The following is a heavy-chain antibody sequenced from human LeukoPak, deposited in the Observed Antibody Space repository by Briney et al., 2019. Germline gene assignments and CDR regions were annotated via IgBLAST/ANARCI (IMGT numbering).Heavy chain of an antibody. J-gene: IGHJ4*02. CDR3: AVLSGSFDY. Sequence: KTSESLCLTRAVPGGSISRYYWRWIRQPPGKGLEWIGYIYYSGSANYNPSLKSRVTISVDTSKNQFSLKLSSVTAADTAVYYCAVLSGSFDYWGQGTLVTVSS. CDR2: IYYSGSA. D-gene: IGHD1-26*01. CDR1: GGSISRYY. V-gene: IGHV4-59*01.